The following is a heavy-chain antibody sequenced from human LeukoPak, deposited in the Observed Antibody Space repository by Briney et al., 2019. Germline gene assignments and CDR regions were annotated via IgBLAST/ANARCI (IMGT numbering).Heavy chain of an antibody. V-gene: IGHV4-30-2*01. CDR3: ARGPEEIDAFDI. CDR2: IYHSGST. Sequence: SQTLSLTCAGSGGSINSGGYSWSWIRQPPGKGLEWIGYIYHSGSTYYNPSLKSRVTISLDRSKNQFSLNLTSVTAADTAVYHCARGPEEIDAFDIWGQGTLVTVS. J-gene: IGHJ3*02. CDR1: GGSINSGGYS. D-gene: IGHD5-24*01.